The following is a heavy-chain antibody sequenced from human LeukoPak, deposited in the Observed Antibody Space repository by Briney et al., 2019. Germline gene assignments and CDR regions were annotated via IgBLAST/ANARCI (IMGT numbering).Heavy chain of an antibody. V-gene: IGHV1-2*02. CDR1: GYTFTGYY. J-gene: IGHJ4*02. Sequence: ASVKVSCKASGYTFTGYYMHWVRQAPGQGLEWMGWINPNSGGTNYAQKFQGRVTMTRDTSISTAYMELSRLRSDDTAVYYCARVWSRTDYTDDYWGQGTLVTVSS. D-gene: IGHD3/OR15-3a*01. CDR3: ARVWSRTDYTDDY. CDR2: INPNSGGT.